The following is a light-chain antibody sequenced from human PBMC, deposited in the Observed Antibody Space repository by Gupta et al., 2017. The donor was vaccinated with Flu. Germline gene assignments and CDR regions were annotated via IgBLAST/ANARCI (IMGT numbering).Light chain of an antibody. CDR2: AAS. CDR3: QHNSNLPLT. Sequence: DIQMTQSPSSLSASVGDRVTITFRASQSISRDLNWYQQKPGTAPRLLIYAASRVQSGVPSRFSGGGSGTDFTLTISRLQPEDFATYYCQHNSNLPLTFGHGTKVDFK. J-gene: IGKJ3*01. V-gene: IGKV1-39*01. CDR1: QSISRD.